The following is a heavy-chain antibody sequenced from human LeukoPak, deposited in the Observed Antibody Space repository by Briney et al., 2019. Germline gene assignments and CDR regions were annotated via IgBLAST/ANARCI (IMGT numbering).Heavy chain of an antibody. D-gene: IGHD5-18*01. Sequence: GESLKISCKGSGYSFTSYWIGWVRQMPGKGLEWMGIIYPGDSDTRYSPSFQGQVTISADKSISTAYLQWSSLKASDTAMYYCARHVHVDTGDYYYGMDVWGQGTTVTVSS. CDR3: ARHVHVDTGDYYYGMDV. CDR2: IYPGDSDT. V-gene: IGHV5-51*01. J-gene: IGHJ6*02. CDR1: GYSFTSYW.